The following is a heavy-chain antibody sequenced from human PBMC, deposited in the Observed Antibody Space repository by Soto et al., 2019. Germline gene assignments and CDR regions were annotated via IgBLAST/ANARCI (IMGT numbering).Heavy chain of an antibody. CDR3: AKDRNTAMVTGDFDY. J-gene: IGHJ4*01. D-gene: IGHD5-18*01. CDR1: GFTFGDYA. CDR2: VSWTNISF. V-gene: IGHV3-9*01. Sequence: GGSLRLSCAASGFTFGDYAMHWVRQVTGRGLEWVSGVSWTNISFGYADSVKGRFTISRDNAKNSLYLQMNSLRREDTAFYYCAKDRNTAMVTGDFDYWGHGTLVTVSS.